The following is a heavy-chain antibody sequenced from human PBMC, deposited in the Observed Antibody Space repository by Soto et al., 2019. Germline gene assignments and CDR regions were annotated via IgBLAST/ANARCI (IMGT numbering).Heavy chain of an antibody. D-gene: IGHD6-19*01. CDR2: IDIGNGNR. Sequence: QDHLVQSGPEVKRPGASVRISCKTSGFTFTDYSLHCVRQAPGQGLEWMGRIDIGNGNRKYSQDLQGRVTITSDTSASTAYMDLNSLKFEDTAVYYCATEGRSGWYDYWGQGTLVTVSS. J-gene: IGHJ4*02. CDR1: GFTFTDYS. CDR3: ATEGRSGWYDY. V-gene: IGHV1-3*04.